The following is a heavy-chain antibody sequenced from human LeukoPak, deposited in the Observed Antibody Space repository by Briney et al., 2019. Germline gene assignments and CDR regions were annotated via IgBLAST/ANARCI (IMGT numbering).Heavy chain of an antibody. J-gene: IGHJ4*02. CDR2: IYYNGNT. Sequence: TGGSLRLSCVGSGFIFSSYSMNWVRQAPGKGLEWIGYIYYNGNTKYNPSLKSRVSFSIDSSKRHFSLVVTSVTAADSAVYYCARDRNNRFDSWGQGTLVTVSS. CDR3: ARDRNNRFDS. CDR1: GFIFSSYS. V-gene: IGHV4-59*01. D-gene: IGHD2/OR15-2a*01.